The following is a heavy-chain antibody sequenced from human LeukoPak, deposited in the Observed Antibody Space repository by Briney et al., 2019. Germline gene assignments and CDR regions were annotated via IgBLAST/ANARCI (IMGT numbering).Heavy chain of an antibody. Sequence: GGSLRLSCAASGFTFSSYEMNWVRQAPGKGLEWVSYISTTGSSIYYADSVKGRFTISRDNVKNLLYLQMNSLRAEDTAVYYCARLDIVVVVALDYWGQGTLVTVSS. CDR1: GFTFSSYE. V-gene: IGHV3-48*03. CDR3: ARLDIVVVVALDY. J-gene: IGHJ4*02. CDR2: ISTTGSSI. D-gene: IGHD2-15*01.